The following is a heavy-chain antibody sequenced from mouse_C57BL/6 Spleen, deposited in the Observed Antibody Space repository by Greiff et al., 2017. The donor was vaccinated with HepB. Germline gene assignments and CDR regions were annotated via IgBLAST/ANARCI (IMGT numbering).Heavy chain of an antibody. CDR3: AREDNWETRAMDY. CDR2: ISYDGSN. V-gene: IGHV3-6*01. J-gene: IGHJ4*01. D-gene: IGHD4-1*01. Sequence: EVKLMESGPGLVKPSQSLSLTCSVTGYSITSGYYWNWIRQFPGNKLEWMGYISYDGSNNYNPSLKNRISITRDTSKNQFFLKLNSVTTEDTATYYCAREDNWETRAMDYWGQGTSVTVSS. CDR1: GYSITSGYY.